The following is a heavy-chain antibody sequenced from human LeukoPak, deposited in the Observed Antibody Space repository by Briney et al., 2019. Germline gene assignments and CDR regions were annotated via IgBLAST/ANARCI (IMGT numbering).Heavy chain of an antibody. J-gene: IGHJ4*02. CDR2: INPNSGDT. V-gene: IGHV1-2*02. Sequence: ASVKVSCKASGFPFSDFYIHWVRQAPGQGLEWMGWINPNSGDTKYTQRFPGRVTMTRDTSISTAYMEMTSLRYDDTAVYYCARDDIVGSVDFDYWGQGTLVTVSS. D-gene: IGHD1-26*01. CDR3: ARDDIVGSVDFDY. CDR1: GFPFSDFY.